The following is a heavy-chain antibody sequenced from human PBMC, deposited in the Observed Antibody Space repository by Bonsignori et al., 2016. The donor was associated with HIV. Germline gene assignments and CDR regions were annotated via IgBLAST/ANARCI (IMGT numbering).Heavy chain of an antibody. V-gene: IGHV1-46*01. D-gene: IGHD2-2*02. CDR2: INPSGGST. J-gene: IGHJ4*02. Sequence: WVRQAPGQGLEWMGIINPSGGSTSYAQKFQGRVTMTRDTSTSTVYMELSSLRSEDTAVYYCARVPMIVVVPAAIRGFDYWGQGTLVTVSS. CDR3: ARVPMIVVVPAAIRGFDY.